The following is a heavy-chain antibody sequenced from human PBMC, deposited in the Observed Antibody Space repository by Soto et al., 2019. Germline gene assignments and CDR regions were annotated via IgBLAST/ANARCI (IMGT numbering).Heavy chain of an antibody. CDR3: AREANCGSDCYSPAEYSQH. Sequence: QVHLVQSGAEVKKPGASVKVSCTTSGYTFNTYGINWVRQAPGQGLELVGWISAYDGTTTYAEKFKGRVTMTTDTSTSTAYMELRSLRSDDTAVYYCAREANCGSDCYSPAEYSQHWGQGTLVTVSS. CDR2: ISAYDGTT. J-gene: IGHJ1*01. CDR1: GYTFNTYG. D-gene: IGHD2-21*02. V-gene: IGHV1-18*01.